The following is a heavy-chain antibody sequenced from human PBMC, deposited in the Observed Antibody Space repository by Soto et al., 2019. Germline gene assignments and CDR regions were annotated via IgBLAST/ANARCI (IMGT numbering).Heavy chain of an antibody. J-gene: IGHJ5*02. Sequence: ASVKVSCKASGYTFTSYDINWVRKATGQWLEWMGWMNPNSGITDFEQKFQGRITMTGNTSISTAYMELSSLRSEDTAVYYCARPPTPKAVQFWALQREHWLDPWGQGTLVNVSS. CDR3: ARPPTPKAVQFWALQREHWLDP. V-gene: IGHV1-8*01. CDR2: MNPNSGIT. D-gene: IGHD3-16*01. CDR1: GYTFTSYD.